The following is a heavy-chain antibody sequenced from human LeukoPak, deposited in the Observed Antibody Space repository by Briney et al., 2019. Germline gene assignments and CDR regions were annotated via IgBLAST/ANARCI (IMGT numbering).Heavy chain of an antibody. V-gene: IGHV1-2*02. CDR3: ARGGGDCSGGSCYRY. J-gene: IGHJ4*02. D-gene: IGHD2-15*01. Sequence: ASVKVSCKASGYTFTGYYMHWVRQAPGQGLAWMGWINPNSGGTNYAQKFQGRGTMTRDTSISTAYMELSRLRSDDTAVYYCARGGGDCSGGSCYRYWGQGTLVTVSS. CDR1: GYTFTGYY. CDR2: INPNSGGT.